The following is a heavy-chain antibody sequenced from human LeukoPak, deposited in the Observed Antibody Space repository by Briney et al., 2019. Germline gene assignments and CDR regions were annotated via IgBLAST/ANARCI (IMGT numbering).Heavy chain of an antibody. CDR1: GFTFSSYG. Sequence: PGRSLRLSCAASGFTFSSYGMHWVRQAPGKGLEWVAVISYDGSNKYYADSVKCRFNISRDNSKTTLYLQMNSLRAEDTAVYYCAKRVLWFGGWGMDVWGKGTTVTVSS. J-gene: IGHJ6*04. CDR3: AKRVLWFGGWGMDV. V-gene: IGHV3-30*18. CDR2: ISYDGSNK. D-gene: IGHD3-10*01.